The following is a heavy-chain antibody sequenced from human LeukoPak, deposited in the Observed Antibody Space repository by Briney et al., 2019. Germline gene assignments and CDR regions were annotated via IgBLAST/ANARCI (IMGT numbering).Heavy chain of an antibody. D-gene: IGHD4-17*01. CDR1: GGSLNSYY. CDR2: IYNSGST. CDR3: ARHLLFGDYLGVTMDV. J-gene: IGHJ6*04. Sequence: SETLSLTCTVSGGSLNSYYWSWIRQPAGKGLEWIGRIYNSGSTDYNLSLKSRVPMSVVTSKNQLSPKLTSVTPEDPAVNYCARHLLFGDYLGVTMDVWGKGTTVTGSS. V-gene: IGHV4-4*07.